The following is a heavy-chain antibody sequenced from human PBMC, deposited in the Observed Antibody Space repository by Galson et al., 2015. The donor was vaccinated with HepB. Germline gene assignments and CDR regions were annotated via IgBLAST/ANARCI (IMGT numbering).Heavy chain of an antibody. CDR3: ASWPTVAGSARKAYYYYYYGMDV. CDR1: GFTFSSYA. CDR2: ISFDGSNR. Sequence: SLRLSCAASGFTFSSYAMHWVRQAPGEGLEWVAVISFDGSNRYYADSVKGRFTISRDNSKNTLYLQMNRLRPEDTAVYYCASWPTVAGSARKAYYYYYYGMDVWGQGTTVTVSS. J-gene: IGHJ6*02. D-gene: IGHD6-19*01. V-gene: IGHV3-30-3*01.